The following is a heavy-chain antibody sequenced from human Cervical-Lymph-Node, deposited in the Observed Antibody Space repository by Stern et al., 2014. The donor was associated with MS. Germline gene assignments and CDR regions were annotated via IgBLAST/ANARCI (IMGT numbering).Heavy chain of an antibody. CDR2: ITPMFGTP. J-gene: IGHJ4*02. Sequence: DQLVESGAELKKPGSSVKVSCKASGVTFSSLSVSWVRRAPGHGLQWLGGITPMFGTPHYVQMFQDRLNIFADESTQTVYMTLSGLKSEDTAVYYCARDQAGIAAHWGQGTLITVSS. CDR3: ARDQAGIAAH. CDR1: GVTFSSLS. D-gene: IGHD6-13*01. V-gene: IGHV1-69*01.